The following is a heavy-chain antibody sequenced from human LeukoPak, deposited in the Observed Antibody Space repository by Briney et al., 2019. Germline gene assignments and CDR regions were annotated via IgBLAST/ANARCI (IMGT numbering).Heavy chain of an antibody. V-gene: IGHV4-30-4*08. Sequence: SQTLSLTCTVSGGSISSGDYYWSWIRQPPGKGPEWIGYIYYSGSTYYNPSLKSRVTISIDTSKNQFSLKLSSVTAADTAVYYCASKYSSGWYNPFDYWGQGTLVTVSS. D-gene: IGHD6-19*01. CDR3: ASKYSSGWYNPFDY. CDR1: GGSISSGDYY. CDR2: IYYSGST. J-gene: IGHJ4*02.